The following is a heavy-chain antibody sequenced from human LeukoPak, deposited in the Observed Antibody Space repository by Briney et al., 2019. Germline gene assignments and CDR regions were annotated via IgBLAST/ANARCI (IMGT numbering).Heavy chain of an antibody. Sequence: SVKVSCKASGGTFSSYAISWVRQAPGQGLEWMGIIPIFGTANYAQKFQGRVTITTDESTSTAYMELSSLRSEDTAVYYCARSQTYGSGSYYSYYYYYMDVWGKGTTVTVSS. CDR2: IIPIFGTA. V-gene: IGHV1-69*05. J-gene: IGHJ6*03. D-gene: IGHD3-10*01. CDR1: GGTFSSYA. CDR3: ARSQTYGSGSYYSYYYYYMDV.